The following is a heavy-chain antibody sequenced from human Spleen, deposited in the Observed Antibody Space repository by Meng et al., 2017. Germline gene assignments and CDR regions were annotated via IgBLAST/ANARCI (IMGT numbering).Heavy chain of an antibody. CDR3: ARGGIVGTTTGIDF. CDR1: GWAFSGYY. Sequence: QVQLQQWGAGLVKPSGTLTLTCAVYGWAFSGYYWSWIRQPPGKGLEWIGEINHSGSTNYNPSLKSRVTISVDTSKNQFSLKLSSVTAADTAVYYCARGGIVGTTTGIDFWGQGTLVTVSS. V-gene: IGHV4-34*01. D-gene: IGHD1-26*01. J-gene: IGHJ4*02. CDR2: INHSGST.